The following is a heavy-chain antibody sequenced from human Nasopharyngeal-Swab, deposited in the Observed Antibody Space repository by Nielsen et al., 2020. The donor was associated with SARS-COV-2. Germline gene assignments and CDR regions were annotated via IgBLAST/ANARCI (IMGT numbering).Heavy chain of an antibody. CDR1: GGSISSYY. J-gene: IGHJ6*02. CDR2: IYYSGST. V-gene: IGHV4-59*13. CDR3: ARDSVYYGDYQPYYGMDV. Sequence: WGSLRLSCTVSGGSISSYYWSWIRPPPGKGLEWIGYIYYSGSTNYNPSLKSRVTIAVDTSKNQFSLKLSAVTAADTAVYYCARDSVYYGDYQPYYGMDVWGQGTTVTVS. D-gene: IGHD4-17*01.